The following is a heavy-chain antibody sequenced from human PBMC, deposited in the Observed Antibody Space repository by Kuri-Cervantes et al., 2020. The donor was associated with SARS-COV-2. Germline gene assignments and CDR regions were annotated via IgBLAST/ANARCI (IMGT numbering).Heavy chain of an antibody. V-gene: IGHV3-30*18. CDR1: GFTFSSYG. CDR3: AKEERTAFDY. CDR2: ISYDGSNK. J-gene: IGHJ4*02. Sequence: GSLRLSCAASGFTFSSYGMHWVRQAPGKGPEWVAVISYDGSNKYYADSVKGRFTISRDNSKNTLYLQMNSLRAEDTAVYYCAKEERTAFDYWGQGTLVTVSS.